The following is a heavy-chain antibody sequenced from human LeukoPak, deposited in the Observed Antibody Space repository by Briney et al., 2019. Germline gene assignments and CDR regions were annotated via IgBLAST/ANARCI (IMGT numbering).Heavy chain of an antibody. CDR1: GGSISSGGYS. J-gene: IGHJ6*02. D-gene: IGHD2-8*01. Sequence: PSETLSLTCAVSGGSISSGGYSWSWIRQPPGKGLEWIGYIYHSGSTYYNPSLKSRVTISVDRSKNQFSLKLSSVTAADTAVYYCVREGQWGMDVWGQGTTVTVSS. V-gene: IGHV4-30-2*01. CDR3: VREGQWGMDV. CDR2: IYHSGST.